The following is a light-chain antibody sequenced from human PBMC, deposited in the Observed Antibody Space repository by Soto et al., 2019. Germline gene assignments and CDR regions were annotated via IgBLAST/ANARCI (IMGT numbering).Light chain of an antibody. CDR2: TAS. CDR1: QGSRNG. J-gene: IGKJ5*01. Sequence: AIQMTQSPSSLSASVGDRVTITCRASQGSRNGLSWYQQKPGKAPKLLIYTASNLQSGVPSRLSGSGSGTDFTLTISSLQPGDFATYYCLQEYSYPITCRQGTRLEIK. CDR3: LQEYSYPIT. V-gene: IGKV1-6*01.